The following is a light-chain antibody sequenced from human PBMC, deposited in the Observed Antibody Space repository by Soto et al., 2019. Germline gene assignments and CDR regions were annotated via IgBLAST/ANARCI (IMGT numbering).Light chain of an antibody. J-gene: IGLJ1*01. CDR3: CSYAGSYTHV. CDR1: SSDVGAYIY. Sequence: QSALTQPRSVSGSPGQSVTFSCTGTSSDVGAYIYVSWYQQHSGKAPKLIIYDVIKRPSGVPDRFSGSKSGNTASLTISGLQAEDEADYYCCSYAGSYTHVFGTGTKVTVL. CDR2: DVI. V-gene: IGLV2-11*01.